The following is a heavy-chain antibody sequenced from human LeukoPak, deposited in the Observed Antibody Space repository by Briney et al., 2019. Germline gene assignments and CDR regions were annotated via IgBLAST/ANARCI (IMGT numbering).Heavy chain of an antibody. CDR1: GYTFTGYY. V-gene: IGHV1-2*02. CDR3: ARDSRVTNGDY. J-gene: IGHJ4*02. Sequence: ASVKVSCKASGYTFTGYYMHWVRQAPGQGLEWVGLVNPNNGDTKYAQKFQGRVTVTRDTSVSTACMELSRLRSDDTAVYYCARDSRVTNGDYWGQGTLVTVSS. CDR2: VNPNNGDT. D-gene: IGHD3-10*01.